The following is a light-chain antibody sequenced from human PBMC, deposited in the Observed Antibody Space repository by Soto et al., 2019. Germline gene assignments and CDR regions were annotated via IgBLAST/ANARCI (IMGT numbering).Light chain of an antibody. CDR1: SSNIGAGYD. Sequence: QSALTQPPSGSGAPGQRVTISCTGSSSNIGAGYDVHWYQQLPGTAPKLLIYGNSNRPSGVPDRFSGPKSGTSASLAITGLQAEDEADYYCQSYDSSLSGSVVFGGGTKVTVL. J-gene: IGLJ2*01. CDR2: GNS. V-gene: IGLV1-40*01. CDR3: QSYDSSLSGSVV.